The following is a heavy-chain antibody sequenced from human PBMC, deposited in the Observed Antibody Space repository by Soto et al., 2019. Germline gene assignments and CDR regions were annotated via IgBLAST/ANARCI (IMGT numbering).Heavy chain of an antibody. CDR1: GYTFTSYV. CDR3: ARVKGILTGYYTIDY. V-gene: IGHV1-18*01. CDR2: ISAYNGNT. J-gene: IGHJ4*02. D-gene: IGHD3-9*01. Sequence: ASVKVSCXASGYTFTSYVISWVRQAPGQGLEWMGWISAYNGNTNYAQKLQGRVTMTTDTSTSTAHMELRSLRSDDTAVYYCARVKGILTGYYTIDYWGQGTLVTVSS.